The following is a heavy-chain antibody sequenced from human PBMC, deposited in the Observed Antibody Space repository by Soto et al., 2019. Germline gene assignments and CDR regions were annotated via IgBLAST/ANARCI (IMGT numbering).Heavy chain of an antibody. CDR1: GGSFSGYY. J-gene: IGHJ6*02. V-gene: IGHV4-34*01. CDR2: INHSGST. Sequence: PSETLSLTCAAYGGSFSGYYWSWIRQPPGKGLEWIGEINHSGSTNYNSSLKSRVTISVDTSKDQFSLKLSSVTAADTAVYYCARWSGYSSGWYFPKFYYYYYGMDVWGQGTTVTVSS. D-gene: IGHD6-19*01. CDR3: ARWSGYSSGWYFPKFYYYYYGMDV.